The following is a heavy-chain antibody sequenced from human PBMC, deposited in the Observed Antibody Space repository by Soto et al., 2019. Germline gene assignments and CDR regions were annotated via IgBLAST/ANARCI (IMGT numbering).Heavy chain of an antibody. Sequence: QVQLVQSGAEVKKPGSSVKVSCKASGGTFSSYAISWVRQAPGQGLEWMGGIIPSFGTANYAQKFQGRVTITADEPTSTAYMELSSLRSEDTAVYYCPRGDSSGSVGYYYYYYGMDVWGQGTTVTVSS. CDR2: IIPSFGTA. D-gene: IGHD6-6*01. CDR3: PRGDSSGSVGYYYYYYGMDV. J-gene: IGHJ6*02. CDR1: GGTFSSYA. V-gene: IGHV1-69*01.